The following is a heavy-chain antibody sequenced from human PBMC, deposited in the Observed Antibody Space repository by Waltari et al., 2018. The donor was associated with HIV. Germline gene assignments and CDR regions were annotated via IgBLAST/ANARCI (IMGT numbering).Heavy chain of an antibody. D-gene: IGHD2-2*01. Sequence: EVRLEESGGGVVPPGRPLRLTCVTSGFNFEEYALSWFRQAPGKAPECEGFVRSLGYGGTSDCAASTKGRVIISRDGSQSVVQLEVASLKTDDTGVYYCVRDSLPKCAAGSCYRKWGQGT. CDR2: VRSLGYGGTS. CDR3: VRDSLPKCAAGSCYRK. J-gene: IGHJ1*01. CDR1: GFNFEEYA. V-gene: IGHV3-49*01.